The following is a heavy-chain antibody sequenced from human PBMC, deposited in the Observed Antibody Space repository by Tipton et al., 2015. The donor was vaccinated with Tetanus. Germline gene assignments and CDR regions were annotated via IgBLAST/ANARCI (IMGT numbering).Heavy chain of an antibody. Sequence: TLSLTCTVSGGSISSYYWSWLRQPPGKGLEWIGYIYYSGSTNYNPSLKSRVTISVDTSKNQISLKLTSLTVADTAVYYSARGGSYSYGPRGFDLWGRGTLVTVSS. CDR2: IYYSGST. V-gene: IGHV4-59*12. D-gene: IGHD5-18*01. J-gene: IGHJ2*01. CDR3: ARGGSYSYGPRGFDL. CDR1: GGSISSYY.